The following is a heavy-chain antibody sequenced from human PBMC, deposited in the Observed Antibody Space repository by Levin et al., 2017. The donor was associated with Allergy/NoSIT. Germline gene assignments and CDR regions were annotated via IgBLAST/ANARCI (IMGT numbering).Heavy chain of an antibody. D-gene: IGHD1-1*01. CDR2: ISSNGDYI. V-gene: IGHV3-21*01. J-gene: IGHJ4*02. CDR1: GFSFSGYS. Sequence: GGSLRLSCAASGFSFSGYSMNWVRQAPGKGLEWVSSISSNGDYIYYADSARGRFSISRDNTKNSLYLQMNSLRAEDTAVYYCAKAQAYRYFSTFDCWGQGTLVTVSS. CDR3: AKAQAYRYFSTFDC.